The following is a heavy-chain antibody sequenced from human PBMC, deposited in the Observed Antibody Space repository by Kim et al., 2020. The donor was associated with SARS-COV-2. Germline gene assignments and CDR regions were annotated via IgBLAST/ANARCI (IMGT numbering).Heavy chain of an antibody. J-gene: IGHJ4*02. CDR3: AREVRGVSSSWYYFDY. Sequence: KVQGRGTITADESTGTAYMELSSLRSEDTAVYYCAREVRGVSSSWYYFDYWGQGTLVTVSS. V-gene: IGHV1-69*01. D-gene: IGHD6-13*01.